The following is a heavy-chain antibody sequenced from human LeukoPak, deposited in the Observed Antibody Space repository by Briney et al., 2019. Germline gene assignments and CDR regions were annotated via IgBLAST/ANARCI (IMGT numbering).Heavy chain of an antibody. Sequence: GGSLRLSCAASGFTFSSYAISWVRQAPGQGLEWMGGIIPIFGTANYAQKFQGRVTITADESTSTAYMELSSLRSEDTAVYYCARDLSGIPDGYRYFDYWGQGTLVTVSS. V-gene: IGHV1-69*01. CDR1: GFTFSSYA. D-gene: IGHD5-24*01. J-gene: IGHJ4*02. CDR3: ARDLSGIPDGYRYFDY. CDR2: IIPIFGTA.